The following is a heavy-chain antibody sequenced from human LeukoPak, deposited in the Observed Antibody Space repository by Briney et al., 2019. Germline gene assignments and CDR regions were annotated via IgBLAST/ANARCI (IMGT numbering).Heavy chain of an antibody. CDR1: GFILRNYA. CDR2: VHGRN. J-gene: IGHJ4*02. D-gene: IGHD5-24*01. Sequence: GGSLRLSCAASGFILRNYAMSRLRRAPGKGLEWVSTVHGRNFYADSVKGRFNISRDDSRSTLYLQMDNLRAEDTAVYYCAKDQTGDGYNSIWGPGTLVTVSS. CDR3: AKDQTGDGYNSI. V-gene: IGHV3-23*01.